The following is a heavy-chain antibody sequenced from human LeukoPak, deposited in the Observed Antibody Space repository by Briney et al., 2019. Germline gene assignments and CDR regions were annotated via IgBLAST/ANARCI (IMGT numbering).Heavy chain of an antibody. CDR3: ASIRGGY. Sequence: GGALRLSCAASGFPFRSYWMNWVRQAPGKGMGGVANIKQDGSEKYYVDTVKGRCTLSRDNARNSLYLQMNSLRAEDTAVYYCASIRGGYWGQGTLVTVSS. V-gene: IGHV3-7*02. CDR1: GFPFRSYW. J-gene: IGHJ4*02. D-gene: IGHD3-10*01. CDR2: IKQDGSEK.